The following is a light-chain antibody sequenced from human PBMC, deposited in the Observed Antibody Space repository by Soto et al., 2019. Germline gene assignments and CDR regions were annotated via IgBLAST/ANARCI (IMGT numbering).Light chain of an antibody. CDR1: QSVYTT. CDR3: QHYNKWPLT. V-gene: IGKV3-15*01. J-gene: IGKJ4*01. Sequence: EIVMTQSPATLSVSPGERATLSCRASQSVYTTLAWYQQRPGQTPRLLIYSASTRATGIPARFSGSGSGTAFTLTISSLQSEDFAVYYCQHYNKWPLTFGGGTTVEIK. CDR2: SAS.